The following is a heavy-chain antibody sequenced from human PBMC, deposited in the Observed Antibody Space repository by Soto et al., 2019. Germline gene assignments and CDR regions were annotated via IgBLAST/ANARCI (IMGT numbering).Heavy chain of an antibody. D-gene: IGHD1-7*01. V-gene: IGHV1-69*08. Sequence: QVQLVQSGAEVKKPGSSVKVSCKASGGTFSSYTISWVRQAPGQGLEWMGRIIPILGIANYAQKFQGRVTITADKSTRTANMGLRSLRSEDPAVYYCARDQPPWDYLGAFDIWGQGTMVTVSS. CDR3: ARDQPPWDYLGAFDI. CDR1: GGTFSSYT. J-gene: IGHJ3*02. CDR2: IIPILGIA.